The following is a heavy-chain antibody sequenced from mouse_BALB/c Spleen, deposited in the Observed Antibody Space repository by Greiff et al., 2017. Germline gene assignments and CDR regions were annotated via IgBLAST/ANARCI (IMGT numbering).Heavy chain of an antibody. V-gene: IGHV1S29*02. CDR1: GYTFTDYN. CDR3: ASQVRAWFAY. J-gene: IGHJ3*01. D-gene: IGHD2-14*01. CDR2: IYPYNGGT. Sequence: EVKLQESGPELVKPGASVKISCKASGYTFTDYNMHWVKQSHGKSLEWIGYIYPYNGGTGYNQKFKSKATLTVDNSSSTAYMELRSLTSEDSAVYYCASQVRAWFAYWGQGTLVTVSA.